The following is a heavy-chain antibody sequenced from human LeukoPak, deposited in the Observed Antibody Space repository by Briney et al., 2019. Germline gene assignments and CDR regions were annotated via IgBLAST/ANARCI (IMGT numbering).Heavy chain of an antibody. CDR2: IIPIFGTA. CDR3: AREYRRNFDY. Sequence: ASVTVSCTASGGTFSSYAISWVRQAPGQGLEWMGGIIPIFGTANYAQKFQGRVTITADESTSTAYMELSSLRSEDTAVYYCAREYRRNFDYWGQGTLVTVSS. J-gene: IGHJ4*02. CDR1: GGTFSSYA. V-gene: IGHV1-69*13. D-gene: IGHD1-1*01.